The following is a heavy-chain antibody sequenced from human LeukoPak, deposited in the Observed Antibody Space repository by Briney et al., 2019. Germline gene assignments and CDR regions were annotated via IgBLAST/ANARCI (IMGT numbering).Heavy chain of an antibody. D-gene: IGHD3-3*01. V-gene: IGHV4-31*03. CDR2: IYYSGST. CDR1: GGSISSGGYY. J-gene: IGHJ6*03. CDR3: ASNIPYYDFWSGYWGTYYMDV. Sequence: PSETLSLTCTVSGGSISSGGYYWSWIRQHPGKGLEWIGYIYYSGSTYYNPSLKRRVTISVDTSKNQFSLKLSSVTAADTAVYYCASNIPYYDFWSGYWGTYYMDVWGKGTTVTVSS.